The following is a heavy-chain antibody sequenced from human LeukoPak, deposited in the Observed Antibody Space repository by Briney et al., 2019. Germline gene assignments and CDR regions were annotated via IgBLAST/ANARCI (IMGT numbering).Heavy chain of an antibody. Sequence: ASVKVSCKASGYTFTGYYMHWVRQAPGQGLEWMGWINPNSGGTNYAQKFQGRVTMTRDTSISTAYMELSRLRSDDTAVYYCARVVSSSPTHFDYWGQGTLVTVSS. CDR2: INPNSGGT. V-gene: IGHV1-2*02. J-gene: IGHJ4*02. CDR1: GYTFTGYY. D-gene: IGHD6-13*01. CDR3: ARVVSSSPTHFDY.